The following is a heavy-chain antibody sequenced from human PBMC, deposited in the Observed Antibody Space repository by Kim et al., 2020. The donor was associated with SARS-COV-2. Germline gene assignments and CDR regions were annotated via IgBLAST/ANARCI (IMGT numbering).Heavy chain of an antibody. CDR3: ARDRELLWFGDAFDI. Sequence: GGSLRLSCAASGFTFSSYWMHWVRQAPGKGLVWVSRINSDGSSTSYADSVKGRFTISRDNAKNTLYLQMNSLRAEDTAVYYCARDRELLWFGDAFDIWGQGTMVTVSS. V-gene: IGHV3-74*01. CDR1: GFTFSSYW. J-gene: IGHJ3*02. CDR2: INSDGSST. D-gene: IGHD3-10*01.